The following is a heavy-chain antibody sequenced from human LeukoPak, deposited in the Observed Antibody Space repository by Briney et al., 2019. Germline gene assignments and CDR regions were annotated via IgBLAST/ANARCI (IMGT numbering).Heavy chain of an antibody. J-gene: IGHJ4*02. Sequence: PGGSLRLSCAASGFTVSSSYMYWVRQAPGKGLEWVSFFYRGDSRYYAESVRGRFTISRDNSKNTLYLLMNSLIPEDTAVYYCAREVVSSPSYFDSWGQGTLVTVSS. CDR3: AREVVSSPSYFDS. CDR1: GFTVSSSY. V-gene: IGHV3-53*01. D-gene: IGHD2-15*01. CDR2: FYRGDSR.